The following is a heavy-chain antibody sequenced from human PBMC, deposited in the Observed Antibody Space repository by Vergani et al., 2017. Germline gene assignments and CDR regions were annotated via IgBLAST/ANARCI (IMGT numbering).Heavy chain of an antibody. CDR3: AGDLRAGLRFLEWFPTDYGMDV. CDR1: GFTFTSYG. CDR2: IWYDGSKK. V-gene: IGHV3-33*01. J-gene: IGHJ6*02. Sequence: VQLVESGGGMVQPGGSLRLSCAASGFTFTSYGMHWVRQAPGKGLEWVAVIWYDGSKKYYTDSVKGRFTISRDNSKNTLYLQMNSLRAEDTAVYYCAGDLRAGLRFLEWFPTDYGMDVWGQGTTVTVSS. D-gene: IGHD3-3*01.